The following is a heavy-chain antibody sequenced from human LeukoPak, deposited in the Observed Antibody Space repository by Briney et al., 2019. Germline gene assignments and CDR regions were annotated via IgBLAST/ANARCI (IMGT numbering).Heavy chain of an antibody. Sequence: PSETLSLTCTVPGGSISSYYWSWIRQPPGKGLEWIGYIYYSGSTNYNPSLKSRVTISVDTSKNQFSLKLSSVTAADTAVYYCARDMGARSGWPNWYFDLWGRGTLVTVSS. V-gene: IGHV4-59*01. J-gene: IGHJ2*01. CDR3: ARDMGARSGWPNWYFDL. CDR2: IYYSGST. D-gene: IGHD6-19*01. CDR1: GGSISSYY.